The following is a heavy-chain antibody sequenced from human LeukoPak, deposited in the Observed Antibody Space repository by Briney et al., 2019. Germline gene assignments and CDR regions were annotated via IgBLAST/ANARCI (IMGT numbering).Heavy chain of an antibody. CDR1: GGTFSSYA. CDR3: ARDYYDSSGYGLGLDY. CDR2: IIPIFGTA. V-gene: IGHV1-69*13. D-gene: IGHD3-22*01. Sequence: SVKVSCKASGGTFSSYAISWVRQAPGQGLEWMGGIIPIFGTANYAQKFQGRVTITADESTSTAYMELSSLRSEDTAVYYCARDYYDSSGYGLGLDYWGQGTLVTVSS. J-gene: IGHJ4*02.